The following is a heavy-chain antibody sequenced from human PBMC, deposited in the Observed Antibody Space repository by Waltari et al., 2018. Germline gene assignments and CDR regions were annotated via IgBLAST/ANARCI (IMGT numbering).Heavy chain of an antibody. CDR2: IYDSGST. D-gene: IGHD3-10*01. CDR1: GDSTSSYY. Sequence: QVQLQESGPGLVKPSETLSLTCTVSGDSTSSYYWSWIRQHPGRGLEWIGYIYDSGSTDYNPSLKSRVTMSVDTSKNQFSLKLSSVTAADTAVYYCAREFYGSGSYLGYFDYWGQGTLVTVSS. CDR3: AREFYGSGSYLGYFDY. J-gene: IGHJ4*02. V-gene: IGHV4-59*01.